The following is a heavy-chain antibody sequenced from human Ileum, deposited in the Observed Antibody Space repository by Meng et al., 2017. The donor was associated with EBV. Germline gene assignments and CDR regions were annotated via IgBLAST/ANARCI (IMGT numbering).Heavy chain of an antibody. J-gene: IGHJ4*02. V-gene: IGHV4-30-4*01. D-gene: IGHD1-26*01. CDR1: GVSISSGVYH. Sequence: VKRQESGPGLVKPSQTLSLTCAVSGVSISSGVYHWSWIRQPPGKGLEWIGCSGGTYYNPSLKSRLTISVDTSKNQFSLKLDSATAADTAVYYCAIYAVGGSGQGYWGQGTLVTVSS. CDR2: CSGGT. CDR3: AIYAVGGSGQGY.